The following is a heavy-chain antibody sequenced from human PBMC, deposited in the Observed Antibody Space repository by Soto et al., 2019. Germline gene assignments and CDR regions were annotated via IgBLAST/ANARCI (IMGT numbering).Heavy chain of an antibody. J-gene: IGHJ6*02. CDR1: GGSISSSRYY. V-gene: IGHV4-39*01. Sequence: PSETLSRTCTVSGGSISSSRYYWGWIRQPPGKGLEWIGSIYYSGSTYYNPSLKSRVTISVDTSKNQFSLKLSSVTAADTAVYYCARQAHIVVVVAATTQQGRLVRYGMDVWGQGTTVTVSS. CDR2: IYYSGST. D-gene: IGHD2-15*01. CDR3: ARQAHIVVVVAATTQQGRLVRYGMDV.